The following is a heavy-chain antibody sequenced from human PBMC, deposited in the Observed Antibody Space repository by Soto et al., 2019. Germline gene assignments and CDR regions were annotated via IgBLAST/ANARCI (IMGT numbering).Heavy chain of an antibody. CDR3: ARHPPVLFVFDP. CDR2: IYYSGST. CDR1: GGSISSSSYY. Sequence: QLQLQETGPGLVKPSETLSLTCTVSGGSISSSSYYWGWIRQPPGKGLEWIGSIYYSGSTYYNPSLKSRVTISVDTSKNLFSLKLSSVTAADTAVYYCARHPPVLFVFDPWGQGTLVTVSS. J-gene: IGHJ5*02. V-gene: IGHV4-39*01. D-gene: IGHD2-15*01.